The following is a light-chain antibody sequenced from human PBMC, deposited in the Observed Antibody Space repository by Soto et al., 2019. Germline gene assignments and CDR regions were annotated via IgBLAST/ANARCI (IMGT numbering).Light chain of an antibody. Sequence: EVVLTQSPGTLSLSPGERAILSCRASQSVSSSYLAWYQQIPGQAPGLLIYGTSSRATGIPDRFSGSGSGTDFTLTTRSLEPEDFAVYYSQQYGSSSWTFGQGTKVEIK. CDR1: QSVSSSY. CDR2: GTS. CDR3: QQYGSSSWT. J-gene: IGKJ1*01. V-gene: IGKV3-20*01.